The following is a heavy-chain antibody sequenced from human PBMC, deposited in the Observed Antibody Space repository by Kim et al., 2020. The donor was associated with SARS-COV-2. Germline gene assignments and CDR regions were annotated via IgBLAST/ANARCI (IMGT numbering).Heavy chain of an antibody. CDR2: ISSNGGST. V-gene: IGHV3-64D*06. D-gene: IGHD5-12*01. J-gene: IGHJ4*02. Sequence: GGSLRLSCSASGFTFSFYAMHWVRQAPGKGLEYVSAISSNGGSTYNADSVKGRFTISRDNSKNTLYLQMTSLRTEDTAVYYCVKDEYSGYDYSVSDSWGQGILVIVSS. CDR3: VKDEYSGYDYSVSDS. CDR1: GFTFSFYA.